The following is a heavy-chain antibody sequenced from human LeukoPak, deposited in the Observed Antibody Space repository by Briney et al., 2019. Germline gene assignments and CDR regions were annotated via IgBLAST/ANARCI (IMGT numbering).Heavy chain of an antibody. CDR3: ARTYGYGLDP. CDR1: GGSISSYY. J-gene: IGHJ5*02. V-gene: IGHV4-59*01. D-gene: IGHD5-18*01. Sequence: PSETLSLTCTVSGGSISSYYWSWIRQPPGKGLEWIGYIYYSGSTNYNPSLKSRVTISVDTSKNQFSLKLSSATAADTAVYYCARTYGYGLDPWGQGTLVTDSS. CDR2: IYYSGST.